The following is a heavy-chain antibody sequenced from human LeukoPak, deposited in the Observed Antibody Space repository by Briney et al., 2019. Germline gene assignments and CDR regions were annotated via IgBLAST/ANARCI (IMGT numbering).Heavy chain of an antibody. V-gene: IGHV3-21*01. CDR2: ISSSSSYI. Sequence: PGGSLRLSCAASGFTFSSYSMNWVRQAPGKGLEWVSSISSSSSYIYYADSVKGRFTISRDNAKNSLYLQMNSLRAEDTAVYYCAREKYDSSGYADYWGQGTLVTVSS. D-gene: IGHD3-22*01. CDR1: GFTFSSYS. J-gene: IGHJ4*02. CDR3: AREKYDSSGYADY.